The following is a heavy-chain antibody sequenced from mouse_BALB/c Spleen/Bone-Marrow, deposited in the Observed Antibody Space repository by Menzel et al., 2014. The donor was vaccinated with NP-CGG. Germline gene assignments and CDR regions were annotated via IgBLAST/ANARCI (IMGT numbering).Heavy chain of an antibody. CDR2: INPGSSTI. V-gene: IGHV4-2*02. Sequence: EVKLMESGGGLVQPGGSLNLACVASGFDFGRYWMSWARQAPGKGLEWVGEINPGSSTINYSPSLKDKFIMSRDNAKNTLYLQMRKGRSEDTALYYCARLGYYGYHDNWGQGTTLTVSS. CDR3: ARLGYYGYHDN. D-gene: IGHD1-2*01. J-gene: IGHJ2*01. CDR1: GFDFGRYW.